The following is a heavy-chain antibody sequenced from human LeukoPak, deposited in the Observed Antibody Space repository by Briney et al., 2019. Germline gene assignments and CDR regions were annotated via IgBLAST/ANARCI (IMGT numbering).Heavy chain of an antibody. D-gene: IGHD1-26*01. CDR1: GFTFSTFP. CDR3: ARLSGSSLDY. CDR2: ISRNGDTT. Sequence: GGSLRLSCSASGFTFSTFPMHWVRQAPGKGLEYFSAISRNGDTTYYADSVKGRFTISRDNSKSTLYLQMSSLRPEDTAVYYCARLSGSSLDYWGQGTLVTVSS. V-gene: IGHV3-64D*06. J-gene: IGHJ4*02.